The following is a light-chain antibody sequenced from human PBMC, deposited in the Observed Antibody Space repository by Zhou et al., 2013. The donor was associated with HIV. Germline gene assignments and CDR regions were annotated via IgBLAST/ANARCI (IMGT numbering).Light chain of an antibody. CDR1: QSISRY. CDR2: DAS. Sequence: DIQMTQSPSSLSASVGDRVTITCRASQSISRYLNWYQQKPGKAPKLLIYDASSVQSGVPSRFSGSGSGTEFTLTISSLQPDDFATYYCQQYKGHSRTFGQGTKVEIK. J-gene: IGKJ1*01. V-gene: IGKV1-5*01. CDR3: QQYKGHSRT.